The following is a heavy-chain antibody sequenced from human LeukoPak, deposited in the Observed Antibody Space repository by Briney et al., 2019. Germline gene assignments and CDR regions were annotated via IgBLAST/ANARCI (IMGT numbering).Heavy chain of an antibody. CDR2: IYYSGST. J-gene: IGHJ3*02. V-gene: IGHV4-59*01. D-gene: IGHD3-3*01. CDR1: GGSFSSYY. CDR3: ARGGDFWSGYSPDAFDI. Sequence: PSETLSLTCTVSGGSFSSYYWSWIRQPPGKGLEWIGYIYYSGSTNYNPSLKSRVTISVDTSKNQFSLKLSSVTAADTAVYYCARGGDFWSGYSPDAFDIWGQGTMVTVSS.